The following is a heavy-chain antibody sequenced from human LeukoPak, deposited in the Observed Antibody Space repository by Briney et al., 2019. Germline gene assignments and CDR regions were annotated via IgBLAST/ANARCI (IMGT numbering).Heavy chain of an antibody. J-gene: IGHJ4*02. CDR2: IHNSGSA. D-gene: IGHD6-19*01. Sequence: PSETLSLTCTVSGASISSHYWSWIRQPPGKGLEWIGYIHNSGSANYNASLKSRVTMSVDTSKNQFSLKLTSETAADTAVYYCARGGWSLDYWGQGTLVSVSS. V-gene: IGHV4-59*11. CDR3: ARGGWSLDY. CDR1: GASISSHY.